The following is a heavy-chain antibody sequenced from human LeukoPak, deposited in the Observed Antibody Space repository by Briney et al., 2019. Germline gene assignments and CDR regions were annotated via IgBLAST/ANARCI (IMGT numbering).Heavy chain of an antibody. CDR1: GYTFTGYY. CDR3: ARVAVRGRAGYWFDP. V-gene: IGHV1-2*02. CDR2: INPNSGGT. D-gene: IGHD3-10*01. Sequence: ASVKLSCKASGYTFTGYYMHWVRQAPGQGLEWMGWINPNSGGTNYAQKVQGRVTMTRDTSISTAYMELSRLRPDDTAVYYCARVAVRGRAGYWFDPWGQGTLVTVSS. J-gene: IGHJ5*02.